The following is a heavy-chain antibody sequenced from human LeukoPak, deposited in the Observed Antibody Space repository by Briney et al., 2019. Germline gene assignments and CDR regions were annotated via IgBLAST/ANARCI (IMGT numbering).Heavy chain of an antibody. Sequence: GGSLRLSCAVSGFTFSSYSMNWVRQAPGKGLEWVANIKSDGSEKYYLDSVKGRFTISRDNAKNSLYLQMNSLRAEDTAVYYCLGGGNLGQGTLVTVSS. J-gene: IGHJ4*02. V-gene: IGHV3-7*01. D-gene: IGHD4-23*01. CDR2: IKSDGSEK. CDR3: LGGGN. CDR1: GFTFSSYS.